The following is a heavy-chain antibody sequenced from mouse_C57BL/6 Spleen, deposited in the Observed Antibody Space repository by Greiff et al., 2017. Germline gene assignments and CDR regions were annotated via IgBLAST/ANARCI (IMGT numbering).Heavy chain of an antibody. J-gene: IGHJ2*01. CDR1: GFTFSDYG. CDR3: ARRGYGSYFDY. CDR2: ISSGSSTT. V-gene: IGHV5-17*01. D-gene: IGHD1-1*01. Sequence: EVHLVESGGGLVKPGASLKLSCAASGFTFSDYGMHWVRQAPEKGLEWVAYISSGSSTTYYADTVKGRFTITRDNAKNTLFLQMTRLRSEDTAVYYCARRGYGSYFDYWGQGTTLTVSS.